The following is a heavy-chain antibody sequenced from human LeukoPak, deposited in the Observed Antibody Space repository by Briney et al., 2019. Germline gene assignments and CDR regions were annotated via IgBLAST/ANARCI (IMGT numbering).Heavy chain of an antibody. CDR2: ISSSSSTI. CDR1: GFTLSSYI. V-gene: IGHV3-48*01. J-gene: IGHJ6*03. Sequence: GGSLRHSCGASGFTLSSYIMNWVRQAPGKVLEWVSYISSSSSTIYYVDPEKGQYTISRDNAKISLYLQLNSRRADDTAVCYCAKDPTHTLAEGPEQWLVMDYYMDVWGKGTTVSVSS. D-gene: IGHD6-19*01. CDR3: AKDPTHTLAEGPEQWLVMDYYMDV.